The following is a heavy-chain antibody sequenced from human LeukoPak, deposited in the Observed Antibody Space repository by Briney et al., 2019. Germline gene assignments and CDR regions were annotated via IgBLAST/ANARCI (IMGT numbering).Heavy chain of an antibody. Sequence: SETLSLTCTVSGGSISSYYWSWIRQPPGKGLEWIGYIYYSGSTNYNPSLKSRVTMSVDTSKNQFSLKLSSVTAADTAVYYCARIHSYYDFWSGYYYDWYFDLWGRGTLVTVSS. CDR3: ARIHSYYDFWSGYYYDWYFDL. D-gene: IGHD3-3*01. V-gene: IGHV4-59*12. J-gene: IGHJ2*01. CDR2: IYYSGST. CDR1: GGSISSYY.